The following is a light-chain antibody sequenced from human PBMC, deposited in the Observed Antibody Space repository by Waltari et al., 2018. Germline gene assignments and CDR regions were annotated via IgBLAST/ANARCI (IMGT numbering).Light chain of an antibody. CDR1: SSDVGGYNY. J-gene: IGLJ3*02. CDR3: SSYTGSSTWV. V-gene: IGLV2-14*01. Sequence: QSALTQPASVSGSPGQSITISCTGTSSDVGGYNYVSWYQQHPGKPPKPMIYDVRKRPLGVSNRCSGAKSGNTASLTISGLQAEDEADYYCSSYTGSSTWVFGGGTKLTVL. CDR2: DVR.